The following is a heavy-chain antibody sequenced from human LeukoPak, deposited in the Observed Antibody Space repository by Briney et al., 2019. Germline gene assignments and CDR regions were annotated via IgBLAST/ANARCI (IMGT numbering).Heavy chain of an antibody. CDR2: INPNSGDT. CDR1: EYTFTAYY. V-gene: IGHV1-2*02. CDR3: ARVGQWLVENDWFDP. Sequence: GASVKVSCKASEYTFTAYYVHWVRQAPGQGLEWMGWINPNSGDTNFAQNFQGRVTMTRDKSISTVYMELSRLRSDDTAVYYCARVGQWLVENDWFDPWGQGTLVTVSS. D-gene: IGHD6-19*01. J-gene: IGHJ5*02.